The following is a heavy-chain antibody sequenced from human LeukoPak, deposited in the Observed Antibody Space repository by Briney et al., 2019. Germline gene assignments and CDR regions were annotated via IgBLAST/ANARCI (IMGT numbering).Heavy chain of an antibody. J-gene: IGHJ4*02. Sequence: PSETLSLTCTVSGYSISSGYYWGWIRQPPGKGLEWIGSIYHSGSTYYNPSLKSRVTISVDTSKNQFSLKLNSVTAAVTAMYYCVKSGGYGLIDYWGQGTLVTVSS. CDR1: GYSISSGYY. CDR2: IYHSGST. CDR3: VKSGGYGLIDY. V-gene: IGHV4-38-2*02. D-gene: IGHD1-26*01.